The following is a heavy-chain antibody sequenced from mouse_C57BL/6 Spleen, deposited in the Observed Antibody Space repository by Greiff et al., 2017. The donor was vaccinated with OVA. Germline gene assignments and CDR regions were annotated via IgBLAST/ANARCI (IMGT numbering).Heavy chain of an antibody. J-gene: IGHJ1*03. CDR3: ARATTVVATGNWYFDV. CDR2: IDPANGNT. Sequence: EVKLMESVAELVRPGASVKLSCTASGFNIKNTYMHWVKQRPEQGLEWIGRIDPANGNTKYAPKFQGKATITADTSSNTAYLQLSSLTSEDTAIYYCARATTVVATGNWYFDVWGTGTTVTVSS. CDR1: GFNIKNTY. D-gene: IGHD1-1*01. V-gene: IGHV14-3*01.